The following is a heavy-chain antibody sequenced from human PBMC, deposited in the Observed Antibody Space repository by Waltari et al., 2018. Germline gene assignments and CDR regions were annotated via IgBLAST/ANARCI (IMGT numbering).Heavy chain of an antibody. CDR2: IYHSGST. J-gene: IGHJ4*02. D-gene: IGHD3-10*01. Sequence: QVQLQESGPGLVKPSETLSLTCTVSGYSISSGYYWGWIRQPPGQGLEWIGSIYHSGSTYYNPSLKSRVTISVDTSKNQFSLKLSSVTAADTAVYYCAREGGDYYGSGSYDYWGQGTLVTVSS. CDR1: GYSISSGYY. CDR3: AREGGDYYGSGSYDY. V-gene: IGHV4-38-2*02.